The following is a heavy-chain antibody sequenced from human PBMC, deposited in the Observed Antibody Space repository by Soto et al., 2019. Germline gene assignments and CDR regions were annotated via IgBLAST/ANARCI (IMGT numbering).Heavy chain of an antibody. J-gene: IGHJ4*02. CDR3: ARIGRLRRGDY. CDR1: GFTFSSYS. D-gene: IGHD4-17*01. Sequence: EVQLVESGGGLVQPGGSLRLSCAASGFTFSSYSMNWVRQAPGKGLEWVSYISSSSSTIYYEDSVKGRFTISRDNAKNTRSLQTKSLRDEDTAVYYCARIGRLRRGDYWGQGTLGTVSS. CDR2: ISSSSSTI. V-gene: IGHV3-48*02.